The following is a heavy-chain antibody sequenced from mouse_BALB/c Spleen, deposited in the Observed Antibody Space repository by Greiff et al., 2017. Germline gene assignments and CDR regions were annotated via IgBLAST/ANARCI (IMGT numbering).Heavy chain of an antibody. Sequence: VQLKESGAELVRSGASVKLSCTASGFNIKDYYMHWVKQRPEQGLEWIGWIDPENGDTEYVPKFQGKATMTADTSSNTAYLQLSSLTSEDTAVYYCNAGGGGFDYWGQGTTLTVSS. CDR2: IDPENGDT. CDR3: NAGGGGFDY. CDR1: GFNIKDYY. V-gene: IGHV14-4*02. D-gene: IGHD1-1*02. J-gene: IGHJ2*01.